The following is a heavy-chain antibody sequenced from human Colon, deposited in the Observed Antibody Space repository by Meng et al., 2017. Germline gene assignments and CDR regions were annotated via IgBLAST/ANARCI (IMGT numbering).Heavy chain of an antibody. CDR1: GYSFTGYW. J-gene: IGHJ4*01. V-gene: IGHV5-51*01. CDR3: ARGMDQYCSSTSCPLLY. CDR2: IYPGDTDT. Sequence: GESLKISCKGSGYSFTGYWIGWVRQMPGKGLEWMGIIYPGDTDTRYSPSFQGQVTISADKSINTVYLQWSSLKASDTAMYYCARGMDQYCSSTSCPLLYWGQGTLVTVSS. D-gene: IGHD2-2*01.